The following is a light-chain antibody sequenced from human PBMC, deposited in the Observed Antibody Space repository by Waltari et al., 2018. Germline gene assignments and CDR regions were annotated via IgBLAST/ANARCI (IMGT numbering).Light chain of an antibody. CDR3: SSPTTSITWV. CDR1: PSDVGNYTL. CDR2: DVT. Sequence: QSALTQPPPVSGPPGQSVTISCTATPSDVGNYTLFSWYQQSPGTAPKLMIYDVTNRPSGVPDRFSGSKSGNTASLTISGLQAEDEADYYCSSPTTSITWVFGGGTKLTVL. V-gene: IGLV2-18*02. J-gene: IGLJ3*02.